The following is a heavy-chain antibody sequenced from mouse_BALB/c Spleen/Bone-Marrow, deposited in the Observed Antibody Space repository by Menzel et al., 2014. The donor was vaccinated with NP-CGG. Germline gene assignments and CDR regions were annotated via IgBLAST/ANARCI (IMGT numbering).Heavy chain of an antibody. Sequence: EVKLMESGPDLVKPSQSLSLTCTVTGYSITNGYCCHWIRQFPGNKLAWMGYIHYSGNTNYNPSLKSRVSITRDTSKNQFFLQLNSVTTDDTATYYCVRETTVVADFDYWGQGTTLTVSS. CDR3: VRETTVVADFDY. D-gene: IGHD1-1*01. V-gene: IGHV3-1*02. J-gene: IGHJ2*01. CDR2: IHYSGNT. CDR1: GYSITNGYC.